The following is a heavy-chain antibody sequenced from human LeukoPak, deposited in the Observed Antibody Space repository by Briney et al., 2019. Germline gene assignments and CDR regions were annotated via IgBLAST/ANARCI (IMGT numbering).Heavy chain of an antibody. V-gene: IGHV3-23*01. CDR2: FSGGGDS. J-gene: IGHJ4*02. CDR3: AKGVQELRGYFDY. D-gene: IGHD1-26*01. CDR1: GFTSGVYA. Sequence: AGGSLRLSCVASGFTSGVYAMSWVRQAPGKGLEWVSAFSGGGDSFYADSVKGRFTISRDNSKNTLYLQMNSLRAEDTAVYYCAKGVQELRGYFDYWGQGTLVTVSS.